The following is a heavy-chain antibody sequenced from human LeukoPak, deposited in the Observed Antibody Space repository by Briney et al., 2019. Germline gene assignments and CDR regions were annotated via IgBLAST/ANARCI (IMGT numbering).Heavy chain of an antibody. CDR2: IIPIFGTA. Sequence: SVKVSCKASGGTFSSYAISWVRQAPGQGLEWMGGIIPIFGTANYAQKFQGRVTITTDESTNTAYMELSSLRSEDTAVYYCARELVSTSSNWFDPWGQGTLVTVSS. J-gene: IGHJ5*02. CDR1: GGTFSSYA. D-gene: IGHD2-2*01. V-gene: IGHV1-69*05. CDR3: ARELVSTSSNWFDP.